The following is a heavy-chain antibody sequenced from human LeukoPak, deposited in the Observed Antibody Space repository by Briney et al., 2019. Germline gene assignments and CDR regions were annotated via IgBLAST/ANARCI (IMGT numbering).Heavy chain of an antibody. J-gene: IGHJ4*02. CDR2: IYHSGST. V-gene: IGHV4-38-2*02. CDR1: RYSISSGYY. CDR3: AKGILVNFDWLLYWSSNPYYFDY. Sequence: PSETLSLTCTVSRYSISSGYYWGWIRQPPGKGLEWIGTIYHSGSTYYNPSLKSRVTISVDTSKNQFSLKLSSVTAADTAVYYCAKGILVNFDWLLYWSSNPYYFDYWGQGTLVTVSS. D-gene: IGHD3-9*01.